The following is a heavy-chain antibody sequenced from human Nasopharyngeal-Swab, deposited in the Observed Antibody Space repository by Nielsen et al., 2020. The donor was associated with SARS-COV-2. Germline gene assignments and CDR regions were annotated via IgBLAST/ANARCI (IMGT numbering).Heavy chain of an antibody. CDR2: ISSSSSYT. Sequence: GESLQISCAASGFIFSDYYMSWIRQAPGKGLEWVSYISSSSSYTNYADSVKGRFTISRDNAKNSLYLQMNSLRAEDTAVYYCARVSPPLLTGPYYYYGMDVWGQGTTVTVSS. V-gene: IGHV3-11*06. J-gene: IGHJ6*02. CDR3: ARVSPPLLTGPYYYYGMDV. D-gene: IGHD3-9*01. CDR1: GFIFSDYY.